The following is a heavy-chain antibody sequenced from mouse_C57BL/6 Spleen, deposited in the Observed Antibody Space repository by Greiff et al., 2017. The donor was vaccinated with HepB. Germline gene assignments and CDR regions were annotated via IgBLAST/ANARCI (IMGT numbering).Heavy chain of an antibody. V-gene: IGHV2-2*01. CDR1: GFSLTSYG. D-gene: IGHD2-4*01. J-gene: IGHJ4*01. CDR3: ARRGYYDDYYAMDY. CDR2: IWSGGST. Sequence: VQLQESGPGLVQPSQSLSITCTVSGFSLTSYGVHWVRQSPGKGLEWLGVIWSGGSTDYNAAFISRLVISKDNSKSQVFFKMNSLQADDTAIYYCARRGYYDDYYAMDYWGQGTSVTVSS.